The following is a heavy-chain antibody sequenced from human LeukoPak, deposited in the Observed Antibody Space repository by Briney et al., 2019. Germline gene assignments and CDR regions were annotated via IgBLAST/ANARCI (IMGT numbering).Heavy chain of an antibody. CDR2: ISGSGST. V-gene: IGHV3-23*01. D-gene: IGHD6-19*01. CDR1: GFTFSSYA. J-gene: IGHJ4*02. Sequence: GGSLRLSCAASGFTFSSYAMSWVRQAPGKGLEWVSAISGSGSTYYADSVKGRFTISRDNSKNTLYLQMNSLRAEDTAVYYCAKAVGQWLVEFDYWGQGTLVTVSS. CDR3: AKAVGQWLVEFDY.